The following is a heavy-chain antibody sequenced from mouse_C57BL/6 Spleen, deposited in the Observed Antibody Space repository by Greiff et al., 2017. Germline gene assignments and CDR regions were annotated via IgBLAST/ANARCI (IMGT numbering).Heavy chain of an antibody. CDR3: ARKDSYGNYPAWFAY. V-gene: IGHV1-69*01. D-gene: IGHD2-1*01. CDR1: GYTFTSYW. CDR2: IDPSDSYT. Sequence: QVQLQQPGAELVMPGASVKLSCKASGYTFTSYWMHWVKQRPGQGLEWIGEIDPSDSYTNYNQKFKGKSTLTVDKSSSTAYMQLSSLTSEDSAVYYCARKDSYGNYPAWFAYWGQWTLVTVSA. J-gene: IGHJ3*01.